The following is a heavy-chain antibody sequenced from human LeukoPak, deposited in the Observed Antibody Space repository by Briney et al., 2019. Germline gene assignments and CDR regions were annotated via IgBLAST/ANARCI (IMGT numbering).Heavy chain of an antibody. D-gene: IGHD6-19*01. Sequence: GGSLRLSCAASGFTFSSYAMSWVRQAPGKGPEWVSAISGSGGSTYYADSVKGRFTISRDNSKNTLYLQMNSLRAEDTAVYYCAKGGTGWFPPYYFNYWGQGTLVTVSS. CDR2: ISGSGGST. J-gene: IGHJ4*02. CDR3: AKGGTGWFPPYYFNY. CDR1: GFTFSSYA. V-gene: IGHV3-23*01.